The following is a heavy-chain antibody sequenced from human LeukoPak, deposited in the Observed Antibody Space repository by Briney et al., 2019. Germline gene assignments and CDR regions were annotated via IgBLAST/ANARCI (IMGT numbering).Heavy chain of an antibody. CDR2: ISRGGSTT. CDR3: VRGVSIGSSWYNDI. Sequence: GGSLLLSCAASGFTFSDYYMNWIRQAPGKGLEWVSYISRGGSTTYYADSVKGRFTISRDNAKNSLYLQMNSLRAEDTAVYYCVRGVSIGSSWYNDIWGQGTMVTVSS. CDR1: GFTFSDYY. J-gene: IGHJ3*02. D-gene: IGHD6-13*01. V-gene: IGHV3-11*01.